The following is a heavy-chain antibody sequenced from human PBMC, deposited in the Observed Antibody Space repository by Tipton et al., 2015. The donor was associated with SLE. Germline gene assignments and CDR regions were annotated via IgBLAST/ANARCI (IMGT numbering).Heavy chain of an antibody. CDR3: TAAPGGCFFDA. CDR2: IINRGST. V-gene: IGHV4-59*03. D-gene: IGHD2-15*01. CDR1: GGAISTYY. J-gene: IGHJ4*02. Sequence: TLSLTCTVSGGAISTYYWSWLRQSPGKGLEWIGFIINRGSTNYNPSLKSRVTISLDTSKNQFSLNVTSLTAADTAVYYCTAAPGGCFFDAWGQGPLVTVSS.